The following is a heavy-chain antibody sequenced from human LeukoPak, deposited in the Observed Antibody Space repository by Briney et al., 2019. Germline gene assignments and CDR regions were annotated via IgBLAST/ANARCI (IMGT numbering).Heavy chain of an antibody. CDR1: GFTFSNAW. CDR3: ARETGGGFYYYYGMDV. CDR2: ISSSSSYI. J-gene: IGHJ6*02. D-gene: IGHD3-16*01. V-gene: IGHV3-21*01. Sequence: NAGGSLRLSCAASGFTFSNAWMSWVRQAPGKGLEWVSSISSSSSYIYYADSVKGRFTISRDNAKNSLYLQMNSLRAEDTAVYYCARETGGGFYYYYGMDVWGQGTTVTVSS.